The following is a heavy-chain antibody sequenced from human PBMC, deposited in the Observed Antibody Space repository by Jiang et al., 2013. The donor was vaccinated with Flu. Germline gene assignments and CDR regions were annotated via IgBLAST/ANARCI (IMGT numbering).Heavy chain of an antibody. CDR1: GYTFTRYY. Sequence: GAEVKKPGASVKVSCKASGYTFTRYYIHWVRQAPGQGLEWMGIINPSDGSTSYAQKLQGRVTMTRDTSTSTVYMELSSLRSEDTAVYYCATFAGSTGVFDYWGQGALVTVSS. J-gene: IGHJ4*02. CDR2: INPSDGST. V-gene: IGHV1-46*04. CDR3: ATFAGSTGVFDY.